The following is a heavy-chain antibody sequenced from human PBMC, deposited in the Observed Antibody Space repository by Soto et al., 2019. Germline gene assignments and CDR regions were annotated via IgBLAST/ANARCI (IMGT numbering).Heavy chain of an antibody. Sequence: QVQLVESGGGVVQPGRSLRLSCAASGFTFSSYGMHWVRQAPGKGLEWVAVISYDGSNKYYADSVRGRFTISRDNSKNTLYLQMNSLRAEDTALYYCAKDNCISTSCYRLYNWFDPWGQGTLVTVSS. CDR1: GFTFSSYG. J-gene: IGHJ5*02. CDR2: ISYDGSNK. D-gene: IGHD2-2*01. V-gene: IGHV3-30*18. CDR3: AKDNCISTSCYRLYNWFDP.